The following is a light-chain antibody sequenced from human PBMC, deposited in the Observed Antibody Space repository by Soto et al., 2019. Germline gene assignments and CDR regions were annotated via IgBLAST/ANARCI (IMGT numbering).Light chain of an antibody. V-gene: IGKV4-1*01. CDR1: QSVLYSSNNKNY. J-gene: IGKJ4*01. CDR3: QQYYSTPLT. Sequence: GSLGERATINCKSSQSVLYSSNNKNYLAWYQQKPGQPPKLLIYWASTRESGVPDRFSGSGSGTDFTLTISSLQAEDVAVYYCQQYYSTPLTFGGGTKVDIK. CDR2: WAS.